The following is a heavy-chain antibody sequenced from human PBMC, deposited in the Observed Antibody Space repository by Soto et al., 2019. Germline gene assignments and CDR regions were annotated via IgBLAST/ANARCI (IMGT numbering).Heavy chain of an antibody. V-gene: IGHV1-69*13. CDR1: GGTFSSYA. J-gene: IGHJ6*02. CDR3: AARSYCSGGSCYSIYYYGMDV. CDR2: IIPIFGTA. D-gene: IGHD2-15*01. Sequence: SVKVSCKASGGTFSSYAISWVRQAPGQGLEWMGGIIPIFGTANYAQKFQGRVTITADESTSTAYMELSSLRSEDTAVYYCAARSYCSGGSCYSIYYYGMDVWGQGTTVTVSS.